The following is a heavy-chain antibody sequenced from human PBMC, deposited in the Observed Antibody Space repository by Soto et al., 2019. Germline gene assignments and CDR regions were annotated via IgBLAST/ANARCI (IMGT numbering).Heavy chain of an antibody. D-gene: IGHD2-2*02. J-gene: IGHJ4*02. Sequence: GGSLRLSCAASGFTFSSYSMNWVRQAPGKGLEWVSSISSSSSYIYYADSVKGRFTISRDNAKNSLYLQMNSLRAEDTAVYYCAREIGYCSSTSCYNYFDYWGQGTLVTVSS. CDR3: AREIGYCSSTSCYNYFDY. V-gene: IGHV3-21*01. CDR2: ISSSSSYI. CDR1: GFTFSSYS.